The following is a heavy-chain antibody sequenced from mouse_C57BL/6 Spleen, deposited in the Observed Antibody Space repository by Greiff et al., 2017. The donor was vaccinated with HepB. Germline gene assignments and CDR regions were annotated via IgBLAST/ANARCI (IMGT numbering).Heavy chain of an antibody. Sequence: EVKVVESGGGLVKPGGSLKLSCAASGFTFSSYAMSWVRQTPEKRLEWVATISDGGSYTYYPDNVKGRFTISRDNAKNNLYLQMSHLKSEDTAMYYCAREGTGPHYFDYWGQGTTLTVSS. CDR3: AREGTGPHYFDY. J-gene: IGHJ2*01. CDR2: ISDGGSYT. V-gene: IGHV5-4*01. D-gene: IGHD3-3*01. CDR1: GFTFSSYA.